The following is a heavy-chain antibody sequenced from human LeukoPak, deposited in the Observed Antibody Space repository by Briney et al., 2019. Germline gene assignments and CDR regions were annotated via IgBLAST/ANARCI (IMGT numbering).Heavy chain of an antibody. D-gene: IGHD5-18*01. CDR2: ISAYNGNT. J-gene: IGHJ4*02. V-gene: IGHV1-18*01. Sequence: ASVKVSCKASGYTFTNYAISRVRQAPGQGLEWMGWISAYNGNTNYARKLQGRVTMTTDTSTSTAYMELRSLRSDDTAVYYCARSRGYDYGDYWGQGTLVTVSS. CDR3: ARSRGYDYGDY. CDR1: GYTFTNYA.